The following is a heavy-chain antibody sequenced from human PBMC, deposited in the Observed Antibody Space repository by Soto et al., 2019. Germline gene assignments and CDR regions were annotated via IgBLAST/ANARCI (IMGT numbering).Heavy chain of an antibody. CDR2: ISGSGSII. V-gene: IGHV3-48*03. CDR3: ARDTAFDS. J-gene: IGHJ5*01. CDR1: GFSFSIKE. Sequence: GGSLRLSCTASGFSFSIKEMNWVRQAPGRGLEWISYISGSGSIIYYADSVKSRFTISRDNAKNSLFLQMNSLRVEDTAFYYCARDTAFDSWGPGTLVTVSS.